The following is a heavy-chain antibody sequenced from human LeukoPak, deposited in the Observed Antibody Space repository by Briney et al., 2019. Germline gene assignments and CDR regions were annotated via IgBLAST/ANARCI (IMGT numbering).Heavy chain of an antibody. D-gene: IGHD6-19*01. CDR3: AKEYSSGWYYFDY. Sequence: PGGSLRLSCAASGFTFSSYGMHWVRQAPGKGLEWVAVISYDGSNKYYADPVKGRFTISRDNSKNTLYLQMNSLRAEDTAVYYCAKEYSSGWYYFDYWGQGTLVTVSS. CDR2: ISYDGSNK. J-gene: IGHJ4*02. V-gene: IGHV3-30*18. CDR1: GFTFSSYG.